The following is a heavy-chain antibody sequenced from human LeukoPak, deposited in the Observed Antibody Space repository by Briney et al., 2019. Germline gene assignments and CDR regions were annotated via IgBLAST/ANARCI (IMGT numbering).Heavy chain of an antibody. CDR2: IYGGDTT. D-gene: IGHD2-15*01. J-gene: IGHJ4*02. CDR1: GFTVSRDY. Sequence: PGGSLRLSCAASGFTVSRDYMSWVRQAPGKGLEWVSVIYGGDTTYYADSVRGRFTISRDTSKNTLYLQMNSLRADDTAVYYCARAIQFGGYFDYWGQGTLVTVSS. V-gene: IGHV3-53*01. CDR3: ARAIQFGGYFDY.